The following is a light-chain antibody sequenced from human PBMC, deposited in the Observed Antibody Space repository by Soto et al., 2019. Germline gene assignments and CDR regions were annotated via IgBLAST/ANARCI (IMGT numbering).Light chain of an antibody. V-gene: IGLV2-14*01. CDR1: SGDIGGSNY. CDR2: EVR. CDR3: NSFTSSNTPYV. J-gene: IGLJ1*01. Sequence: QSALTQPASLSGSPGQSITISCTGTSGDIGGSNYVSWYQQRPGKAPKLLIYEVRNRPSGVSNRFSGSKSGNTASLTISGLLAEDEADYYCNSFTSSNTPYVFGTGTKLYVL.